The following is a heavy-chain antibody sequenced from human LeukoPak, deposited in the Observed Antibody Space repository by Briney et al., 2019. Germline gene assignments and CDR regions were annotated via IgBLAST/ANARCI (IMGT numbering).Heavy chain of an antibody. CDR2: IYYSGST. CDR1: GGSISSYY. CDR3: AGSGSYYLSPFDP. D-gene: IGHD3-10*01. J-gene: IGHJ5*02. Sequence: SETLSLTCTVSGGSISSYYWSWIRQPPGKGLEWIGYIYYSGSTNYNPSLKSRVTISVDTSKNQFSLKLSSVTAADTAVYYWAGSGSYYLSPFDPWGQGTLVTVSS. V-gene: IGHV4-59*01.